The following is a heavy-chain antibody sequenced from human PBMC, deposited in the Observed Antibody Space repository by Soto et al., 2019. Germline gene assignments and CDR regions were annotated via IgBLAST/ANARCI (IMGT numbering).Heavy chain of an antibody. V-gene: IGHV4-61*01. CDR3: ARVGNSPPDY. CDR2: IYYSGST. CDR1: GGSVSSGSYY. Sequence: QVQLQESGPGLVKPSETLSLTCTVSGGSVSSGSYYWSWIRQPPGKGLEWIGYIYYSGSTNYNPSLKSRVTISVDTSKNQFSLKLSSVTAADTAVYYCARVGNSPPDYWGQGTLVTVSS. J-gene: IGHJ4*02. D-gene: IGHD5-18*01.